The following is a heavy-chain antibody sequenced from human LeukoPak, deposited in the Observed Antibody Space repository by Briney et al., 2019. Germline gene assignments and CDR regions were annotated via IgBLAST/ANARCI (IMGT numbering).Heavy chain of an antibody. J-gene: IGHJ5*02. CDR1: GFSFTYST. V-gene: IGHV3-21*01. CDR3: VRIPNNAGFPNWFDP. CDR2: ITSSSGNI. D-gene: IGHD3-9*01. Sequence: VGSLRLSCAASGFSFTYSTMNWVRLAPGKGLEWVSSITSSSGNIYYSDSVRGRFTVSRDNAKNSLYLQMNSLIAEDSAVYYCVRIPNNAGFPNWFDPWGQGTLVSVSS.